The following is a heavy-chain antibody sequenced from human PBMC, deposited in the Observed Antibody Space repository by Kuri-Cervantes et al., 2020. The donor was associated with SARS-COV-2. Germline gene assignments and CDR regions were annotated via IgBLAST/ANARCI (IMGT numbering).Heavy chain of an antibody. V-gene: IGHV3-21*01. D-gene: IGHD7-27*01. CDR1: GFAFSGYS. CDR2: IDSSSYYI. Sequence: GGSLRLSCAASGFAFSGYSMNWIRQAPGKGLEWVASIDSSSYYIYRADSVKGRLTISRDNAKTSLYLQMNSLKPEDTAVYYCVREEGGELGEAFDYWGQGALVTVSS. CDR3: VREEGGELGEAFDY. J-gene: IGHJ4*02.